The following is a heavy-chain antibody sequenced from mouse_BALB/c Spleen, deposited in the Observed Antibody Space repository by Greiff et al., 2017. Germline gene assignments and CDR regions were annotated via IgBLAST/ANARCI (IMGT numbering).Heavy chain of an antibody. Sequence: VQLQQSGAELVKPGASVRLSCTASGFNIKDTYMHWVKQRPEQGLEWIGRIDPANGNTKYDPKFQGKATITADTSSNTAYLQLSSLTSEDTAVYYCATVYGNSYAMDYWGQGTSVTVSS. CDR2: IDPANGNT. J-gene: IGHJ4*01. CDR1: GFNIKDTY. CDR3: ATVYGNSYAMDY. D-gene: IGHD2-1*01. V-gene: IGHV14-3*02.